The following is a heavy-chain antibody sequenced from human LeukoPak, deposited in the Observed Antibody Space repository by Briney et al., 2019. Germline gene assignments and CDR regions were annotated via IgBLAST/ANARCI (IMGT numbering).Heavy chain of an antibody. V-gene: IGHV4-39*01. CDR3: ARHSSSAAIDY. CDR1: GGSISSSSYY. CDR2: IYYSGST. Sequence: PSETLSLTCTVSGGSISSSSYYWGWIRHPPGKGLEWIGSIYYSGSTYYNPSLKSRVTISVDTSKNQFSLKLSSVTAADTAVYYCARHSSSAAIDYWGQGTLVTVSS. D-gene: IGHD6-6*01. J-gene: IGHJ4*02.